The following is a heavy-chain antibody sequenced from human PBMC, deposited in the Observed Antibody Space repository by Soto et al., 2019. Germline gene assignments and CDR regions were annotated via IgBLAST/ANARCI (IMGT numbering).Heavy chain of an antibody. D-gene: IGHD3-3*01. CDR2: IVVGSGNT. V-gene: IGHV1-58*01. J-gene: IGHJ4*02. Sequence: QMQLVQSGPEVKKPGTSVKVSCKASGFTFTSSAVQWVRQARGQRLEWIGWIVVGSGNTNYAQKFQERVTITRDMSTSTAYMELSSLRSEDTAVYYCAADRDYDFWRGYPPGDYWGQGTLVTVSS. CDR1: GFTFTSSA. CDR3: AADRDYDFWRGYPPGDY.